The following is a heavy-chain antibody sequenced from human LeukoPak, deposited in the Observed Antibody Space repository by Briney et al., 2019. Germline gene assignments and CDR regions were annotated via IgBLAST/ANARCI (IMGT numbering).Heavy chain of an antibody. CDR1: DDSISNNRYF. V-gene: IGHV4-39*07. CDR3: ARDIDDVGALLDF. J-gene: IGHJ4*02. Sequence: SETLSLTCTISDDSISNNRYFWAWIRQPPVKGLEWIGSINYSGRTYYNPSLKSRLTMSVDTAKRQFSLKLISVTAADTALYYCARDIDDVGALLDFWGQGTLVTVSS. CDR2: INYSGRT. D-gene: IGHD1-26*01.